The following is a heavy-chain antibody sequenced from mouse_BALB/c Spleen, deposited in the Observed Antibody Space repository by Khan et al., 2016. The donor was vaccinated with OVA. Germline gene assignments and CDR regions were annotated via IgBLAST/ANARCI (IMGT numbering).Heavy chain of an antibody. CDR3: ARSNGNYWFAY. D-gene: IGHD2-1*01. Sequence: QIQLVQSGPELKKPGETVKISCKASGYTLTNYGMNWVKQAPGKGLKWMGWINTYNGEPTYAEDLKGRIAFSLETSASTAYLQNNNLNNEDTATYFCARSNGNYWFAYWGQGTLVTVSA. CDR2: INTYNGEP. CDR1: GYTLTNYG. J-gene: IGHJ3*01. V-gene: IGHV9-3-1*01.